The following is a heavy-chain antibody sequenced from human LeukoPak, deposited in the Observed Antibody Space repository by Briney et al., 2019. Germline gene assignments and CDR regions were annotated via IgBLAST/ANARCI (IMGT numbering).Heavy chain of an antibody. CDR3: ARDSHSVDTATPRGFDP. D-gene: IGHD2-15*01. V-gene: IGHV4-59*01. CDR2: FHDSGSA. CDR1: GDSISSYF. J-gene: IGHJ5*02. Sequence: SETLSLTCTVSGDSISSYFWSWIRQPPGKGLEWIGYFHDSGSANYNPSLKSRITMSVDTSKNQFSLKLRPVTAADTAVYYCARDSHSVDTATPRGFDPWGQGTLVTVSS.